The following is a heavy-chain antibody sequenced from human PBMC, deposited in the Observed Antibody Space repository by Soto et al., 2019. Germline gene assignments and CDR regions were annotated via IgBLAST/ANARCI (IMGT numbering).Heavy chain of an antibody. Sequence: PSETLSLTCTVSGVSISIYYWSWIRQPPEKGLEWIGSISHSGSTNYNPSLKSRVTISVDTSKNQFSLKLSSVTAADTAVYYCAGQYSFGSYGMDVWGQGTTVTVSS. CDR3: AGQYSFGSYGMDV. J-gene: IGHJ6*02. V-gene: IGHV4-59*08. D-gene: IGHD5-18*01. CDR2: ISHSGST. CDR1: GVSISIYY.